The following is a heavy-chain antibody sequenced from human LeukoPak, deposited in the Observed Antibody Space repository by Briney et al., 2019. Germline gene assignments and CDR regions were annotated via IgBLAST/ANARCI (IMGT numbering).Heavy chain of an antibody. Sequence: GRSLRLSCAASGFTFSSYAMHWVRQAPGKGLEWVAVISYDGSNKYYADSVKGRFTISRDNSKNTLYLQMNSLRAEDTAVYYCARGPFYLDVWGQGTTVTVSS. CDR1: GFTFSSYA. CDR3: ARGPFYLDV. V-gene: IGHV3-30-3*01. D-gene: IGHD2/OR15-2a*01. J-gene: IGHJ6*02. CDR2: ISYDGSNK.